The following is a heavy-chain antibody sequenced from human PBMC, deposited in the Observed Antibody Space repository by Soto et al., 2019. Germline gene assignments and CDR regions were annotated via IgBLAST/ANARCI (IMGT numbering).Heavy chain of an antibody. D-gene: IGHD6-6*01. CDR2: IYYSGTT. Sequence: SETLSLTCTVSGGSISSYYWSWIRQPPGKGLEWIGYIYYSGTTTYSPSLKSRVTISVDTSRNQFSLKLSSVTAADTAVYYCARYSSSAGWFDPWGQGTLVTVSS. J-gene: IGHJ5*02. V-gene: IGHV4-59*08. CDR3: ARYSSSAGWFDP. CDR1: GGSISSYY.